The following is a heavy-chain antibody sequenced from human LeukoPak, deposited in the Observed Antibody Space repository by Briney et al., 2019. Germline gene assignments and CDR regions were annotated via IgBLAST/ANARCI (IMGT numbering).Heavy chain of an antibody. V-gene: IGHV3-11*01. CDR1: GFTFRDYY. CDR2: ISSSGSTI. D-gene: IGHD6-13*01. Sequence: GGSLRLSCAAPGFTFRDYYMSWIRQAPGKGLEWVSYISSSGSTIYYADSVKGRFTISRDNTKNSLYLQMNSLRAEDTAVYYCARDRGGGVSPHYGMDVWGQGTTVTVSS. J-gene: IGHJ6*02. CDR3: ARDRGGGVSPHYGMDV.